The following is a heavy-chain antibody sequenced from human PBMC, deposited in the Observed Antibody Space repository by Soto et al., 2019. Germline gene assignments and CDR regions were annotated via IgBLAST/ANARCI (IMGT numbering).Heavy chain of an antibody. CDR2: IYYNGNT. D-gene: IGHD2-2*01. CDR3: AKYRRTQPEGFTLAY. Sequence: SETLSLTCTVCGGSISNYYCSWIRHPPGKGLEWIGYIYYNGNTKYNPSLESRVTMSVDTSKNQFSLKLRSVTPADTDVYYCAKYRRTQPEGFTLAYLGQGDLVAVSS. V-gene: IGHV4-59*12. J-gene: IGHJ4*02. CDR1: GGSISNYY.